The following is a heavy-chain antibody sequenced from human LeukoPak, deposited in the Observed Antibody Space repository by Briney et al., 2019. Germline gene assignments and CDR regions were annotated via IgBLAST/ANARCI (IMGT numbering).Heavy chain of an antibody. D-gene: IGHD3-22*01. Sequence: GGSLRLSCAASGFTFGSYAMSWVRQAPGKGLEWVSAISGSGGSTYYADSVKGRFTISRDNSKNTLYLQMNSLRAEDTAVYYCAKAQTPDYYYDSSGSTFDYWGQGTLVTLSS. CDR3: AKAQTPDYYYDSSGSTFDY. CDR2: ISGSGGST. J-gene: IGHJ4*02. CDR1: GFTFGSYA. V-gene: IGHV3-23*01.